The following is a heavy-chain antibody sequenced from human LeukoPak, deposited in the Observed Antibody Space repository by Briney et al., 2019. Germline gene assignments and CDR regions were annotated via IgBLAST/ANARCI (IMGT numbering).Heavy chain of an antibody. CDR1: GFTFSSYA. V-gene: IGHV3-23*01. CDR2: ISGSGGST. D-gene: IGHD6-13*01. J-gene: IGHJ5*02. CDR3: AKSPLFYYSSRSFDP. Sequence: GGSLRLSCAASGFTFSSYAMSWVRQAPGKGLEWVSAISGSGGSTYYADSVKGRFTISRDNSKNTLYLQMNGLRAEDTAVYYCAKSPLFYYSSRSFDPWGQGTLVTVSS.